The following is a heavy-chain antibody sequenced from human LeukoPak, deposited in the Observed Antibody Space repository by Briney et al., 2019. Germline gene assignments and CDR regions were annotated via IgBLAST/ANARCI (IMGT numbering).Heavy chain of an antibody. CDR1: GFTFSSYG. J-gene: IGHJ4*02. CDR2: ISYDGSNK. Sequence: XGRSLRLSCAASGFTFSSYGMHWVRQAPGKGLEWVAVISYDGSNKYYADSVKGRFTISRDNSKNTLYLQMNSLRAEDTAVYYCAKGTGYCSSTSCYSGGIDYWGQGTLVTVSS. D-gene: IGHD2-2*02. V-gene: IGHV3-30*18. CDR3: AKGTGYCSSTSCYSGGIDY.